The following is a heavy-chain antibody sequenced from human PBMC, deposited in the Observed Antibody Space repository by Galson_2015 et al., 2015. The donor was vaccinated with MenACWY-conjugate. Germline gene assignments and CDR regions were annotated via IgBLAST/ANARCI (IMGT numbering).Heavy chain of an antibody. CDR1: GFTISSYA. V-gene: IGHV3-30*04. D-gene: IGHD6-13*01. CDR2: ISYDGSNE. Sequence: SLRLSCAASGFTISSYAMHWVRQAPGKGLEWMAVISYDGSNESYADSVKGRFTISRDNSKNTLYLQMNSLRADDTAVYYCARDQQGYNSSLYRSFDYWGQGTLVTVSS. CDR3: ARDQQGYNSSLYRSFDY. J-gene: IGHJ4*02.